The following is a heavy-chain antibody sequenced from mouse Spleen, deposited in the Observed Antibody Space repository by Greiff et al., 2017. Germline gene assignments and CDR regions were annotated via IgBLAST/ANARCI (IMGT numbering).Heavy chain of an antibody. CDR2: IDPENGDT. V-gene: IGHV14-4*01. Sequence: EVHLVESGAELVRPGASVKLSCTASGFNIKDDYMHWVKQRPEQGLEWIGWIDPENGDTEYASKFQGKATITADTSSNTAYLQLSSLTSEDTAVYYCTTSMHEYDGADYWGQGTTLTVSS. CDR1: GFNIKDDY. CDR3: TTSMHEYDGADY. J-gene: IGHJ2*01. D-gene: IGHD2-4*01.